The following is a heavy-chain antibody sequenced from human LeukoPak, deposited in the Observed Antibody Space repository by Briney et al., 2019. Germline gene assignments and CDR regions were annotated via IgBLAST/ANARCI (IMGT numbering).Heavy chain of an antibody. D-gene: IGHD1-26*01. Sequence: GGSLRLSCAASGFTFDDYAMHWVRQAPGKGLEWVSGISWNSGSIGYADSVKGRFTISRDNAKNSLYLQMNSLRAEDTALYYCAKDMAGATQAFDYWGQGTLVTVSS. CDR1: GFTFDDYA. CDR2: ISWNSGSI. V-gene: IGHV3-9*01. CDR3: AKDMAGATQAFDY. J-gene: IGHJ4*02.